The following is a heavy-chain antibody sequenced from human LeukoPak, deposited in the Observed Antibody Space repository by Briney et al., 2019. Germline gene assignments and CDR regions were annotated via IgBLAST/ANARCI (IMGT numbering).Heavy chain of an antibody. J-gene: IGHJ4*02. CDR2: TDHSGTT. D-gene: IGHD5-12*01. CDR3: ARAYIARPLHNAIDS. V-gene: IGHV4-34*01. Sequence: SETLSLTCAVYGGSFSGYFWSRIRQTPGKGLEWIGETDHSGTTNYNPPLKSRVIISPDTSKSQFSLKVNSVTAADTAVYYCARAYIARPLHNAIDSWGQGTLVTVSS. CDR1: GGSFSGYF.